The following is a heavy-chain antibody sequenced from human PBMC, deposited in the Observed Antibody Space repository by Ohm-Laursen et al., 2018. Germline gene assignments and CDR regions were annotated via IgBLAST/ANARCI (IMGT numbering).Heavy chain of an antibody. CDR3: ASRDGPPGAFDI. CDR2: ISSSSSTI. Sequence: SLRLSCAASGFTFSSYSMNWVRQAPGKGLEWVSYISSSSSTIYYADSVKGRFTISRDNSKNTLYLQMNSLRAEDTAVYYCASRDGPPGAFDIWGQGTMVTVSS. D-gene: IGHD5-24*01. J-gene: IGHJ3*02. V-gene: IGHV3-48*01. CDR1: GFTFSSYS.